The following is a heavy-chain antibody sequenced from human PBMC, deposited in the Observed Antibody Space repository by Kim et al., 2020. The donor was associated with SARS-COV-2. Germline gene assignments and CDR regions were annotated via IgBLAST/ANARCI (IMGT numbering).Heavy chain of an antibody. CDR3: ARFGVHDILTGYYSSYYYYGMDV. V-gene: IGHV4-61*02. Sequence: SETLSLTCTVSGGSISSGSYYWSWIRQPAGKGLEWIGRIYTSGSTNYNPSLKSRVTISVDTSKNQFSLKLSSVTAADTAVYYCARFGVHDILTGYYSSYYYYGMDVWGQGTTVTVSS. CDR2: IYTSGST. CDR1: GGSISSGSYY. J-gene: IGHJ6*02. D-gene: IGHD3-9*01.